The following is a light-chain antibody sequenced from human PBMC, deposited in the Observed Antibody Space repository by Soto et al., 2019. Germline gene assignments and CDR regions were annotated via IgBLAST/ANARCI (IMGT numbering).Light chain of an antibody. J-gene: IGLJ2*01. V-gene: IGLV1-44*01. CDR1: SSNIRSNT. Sequence: QSVLNQPPSASGTPGQRVTISCSGSSSNIRSNTVNWYQQLPGTAPKLLIYSNNQRPSGVPDRFSGSKSGTSASLAISGLQSEDEADYYCAAWDDSLNGPVFGGGNKLTVL. CDR3: AAWDDSLNGPV. CDR2: SNN.